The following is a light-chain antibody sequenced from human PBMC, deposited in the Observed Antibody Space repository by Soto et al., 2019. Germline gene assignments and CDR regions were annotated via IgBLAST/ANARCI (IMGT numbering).Light chain of an antibody. J-gene: IGLJ2*01. CDR1: SSDVGGYDY. CDR3: SSYTTSSALV. Sequence: QSVLTQSASVSGSPGQSITIPCTGTSSDVGGYDYVSWYQQHPGKVPKLIIYEVIKRPSGVSHRFSGSKSGNTASLTISGLQTEDEADYYCSSYTTSSALVFGGWTK. V-gene: IGLV2-14*01. CDR2: EVI.